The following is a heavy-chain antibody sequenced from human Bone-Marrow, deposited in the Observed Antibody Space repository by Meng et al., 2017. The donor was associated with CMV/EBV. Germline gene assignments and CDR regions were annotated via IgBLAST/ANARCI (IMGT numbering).Heavy chain of an antibody. CDR2: IYYSGST. CDR1: GGSISSGDYY. V-gene: IGHV4-30-4*08. Sequence: LRLSCTVSGGSISSGDYYWSWIRQPPGKGLEWIGYIYYSGSTYYNPSLKSRVTISVDTSKNQFSLKLSSVTAADTAVYYCARDAGGGYSYGYGFFGYWGQGTLVTVSS. CDR3: ARDAGGGYSYGYGFFGY. J-gene: IGHJ4*02. D-gene: IGHD5-18*01.